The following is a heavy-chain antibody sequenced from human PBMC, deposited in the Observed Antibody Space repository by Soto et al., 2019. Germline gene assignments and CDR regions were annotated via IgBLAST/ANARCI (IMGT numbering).Heavy chain of an antibody. Sequence: EVQLVESGGGLVKPGGSLRLSCAASGFTFSSYSMNWVRQAPGKGLEWVSSISSSSSYIYYADSVKGRFTISRDNAKNSGYLQVNSLRAEDTAVYYCASPTVKDYWGQGTLVTVSS. CDR2: ISSSSSYI. CDR1: GFTFSSYS. D-gene: IGHD4-17*01. V-gene: IGHV3-21*01. J-gene: IGHJ4*02. CDR3: ASPTVKDY.